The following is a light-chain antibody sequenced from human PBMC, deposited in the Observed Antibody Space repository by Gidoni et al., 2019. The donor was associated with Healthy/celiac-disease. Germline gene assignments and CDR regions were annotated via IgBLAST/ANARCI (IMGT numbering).Light chain of an antibody. CDR1: QSISSR. CDR2: KAS. V-gene: IGKV1-5*03. J-gene: IGKJ2*01. Sequence: DIQMTQSPSTLSASVGDRVTITCRASQSISSRLAWYQQKPGKAPKILLYKASSFESGVPSRFSGSGSGTEFTLTISSLQPDDFATYYCQQYNSYAYTFGQGTKLEIK. CDR3: QQYNSYAYT.